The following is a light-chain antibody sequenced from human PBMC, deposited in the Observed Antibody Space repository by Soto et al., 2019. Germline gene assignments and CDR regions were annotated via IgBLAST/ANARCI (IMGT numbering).Light chain of an antibody. V-gene: IGLV3-21*02. J-gene: IGLJ1*01. CDR2: DDS. CDR3: QVWDTSSDQGV. Sequence: SYELTQPPSVSVAPGQTATVTCGGNNVGSKSVHWYQQKPGQAPVLVVYDDSDRPSGIPERFSGSNSGNTATLTISRVEAGDEAVYYCQVWDTSSDQGVFGAATKVTVL. CDR1: NVGSKS.